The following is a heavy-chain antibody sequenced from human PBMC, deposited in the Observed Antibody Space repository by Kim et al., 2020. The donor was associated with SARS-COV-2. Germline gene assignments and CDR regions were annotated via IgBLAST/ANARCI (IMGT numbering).Heavy chain of an antibody. CDR3: ARAKNTAMVTGECDY. J-gene: IGHJ4*02. CDR2: INPNSGGT. CDR1: GYTFTGYY. V-gene: IGHV1-2*06. D-gene: IGHD5-18*01. Sequence: ASVKVSCKASGYTFTGYYMHWVRQAPGQGLEWMGRINPNSGGTNYAQKFQGRVTMTRDTSISTAYMELSRLRSDDTAVYYCARAKNTAMVTGECDYWGQGTLVTVSS.